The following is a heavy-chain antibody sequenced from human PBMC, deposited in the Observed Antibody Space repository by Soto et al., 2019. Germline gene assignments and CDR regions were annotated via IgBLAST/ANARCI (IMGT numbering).Heavy chain of an antibody. V-gene: IGHV3-33*01. CDR2: IWYDGSNK. J-gene: IGHJ4*02. Sequence: GGSLRLSCAASGFTFSSYGMHWVRQAPGKGLEWVAVIWYDGSNKYYADSVKGRFTISRDNSKNTLYLQMNSLRAEDTAVYYCATFKATVALIDYWGQGTLVTVSS. D-gene: IGHD4-17*01. CDR1: GFTFSSYG. CDR3: ATFKATVALIDY.